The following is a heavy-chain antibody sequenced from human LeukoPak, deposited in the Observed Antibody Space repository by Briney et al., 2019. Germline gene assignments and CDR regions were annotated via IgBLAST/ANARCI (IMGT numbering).Heavy chain of an antibody. J-gene: IGHJ4*02. CDR1: GFTFSSYS. Sequence: GGSLRLSCAASGFTFSSYSMNWVRQAPGKGLEWVSSISSSSSYIYYADSVKGRFTISRDNAKNSLYLQMNSLRAEDTAVYYCARDGGTQGDYFDYWGQGTLVTVSS. D-gene: IGHD1-26*01. V-gene: IGHV3-21*01. CDR2: ISSSSSYI. CDR3: ARDGGTQGDYFDY.